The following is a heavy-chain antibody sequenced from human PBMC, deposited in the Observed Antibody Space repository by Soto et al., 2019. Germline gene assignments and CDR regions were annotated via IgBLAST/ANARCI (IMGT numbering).Heavy chain of an antibody. CDR2: TYYRSKWYN. Sequence: PSQTLSLTCAISGDSVSSNSAAWNWIRQSPSRGLEWLGRTYYRSKWYNDYAVSVKSRITINPDTSKNQFSLQLNSVTPEDTAVYYCARDSPPRWYRRTHAAFYIWGQGTMVTVSS. D-gene: IGHD2-15*01. CDR3: ARDSPPRWYRRTHAAFYI. J-gene: IGHJ3*02. CDR1: GDSVSSNSAA. V-gene: IGHV6-1*01.